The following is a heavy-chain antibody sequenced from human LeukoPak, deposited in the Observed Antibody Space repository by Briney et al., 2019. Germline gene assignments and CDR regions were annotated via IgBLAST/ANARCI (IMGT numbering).Heavy chain of an antibody. CDR2: ISNGGGST. CDR1: GFTFSSSA. V-gene: IGHV3-23*01. Sequence: GGSLRLSCAASGFTFSSSAMNWVRQAPGKGLQWVSLISNGGGSTYYSDSVKGRFTISRDNSDNTLYLQMNSLRAEDTAVYYCTRAQALSGAPLDYWGQGTLVTVSS. CDR3: TRAQALSGAPLDY. D-gene: IGHD3-3*01. J-gene: IGHJ4*02.